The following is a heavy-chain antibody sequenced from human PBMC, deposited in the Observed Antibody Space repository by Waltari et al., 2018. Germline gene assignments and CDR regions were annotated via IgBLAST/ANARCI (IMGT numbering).Heavy chain of an antibody. Sequence: QVQLVQSGAEVKKPGSSVKVSCKASGGTFSSYTISWVRQAPGQGLEWMGRIIPILGIANYAQKFQGRVTITADKSTRTAYMELSSLRSEDTAVYYCARELRYGDYVGAYYYYGMDVWGQGTTVTVSS. D-gene: IGHD4-17*01. CDR3: ARELRYGDYVGAYYYYGMDV. CDR1: GGTFSSYT. J-gene: IGHJ6*02. CDR2: IIPILGIA. V-gene: IGHV1-69*08.